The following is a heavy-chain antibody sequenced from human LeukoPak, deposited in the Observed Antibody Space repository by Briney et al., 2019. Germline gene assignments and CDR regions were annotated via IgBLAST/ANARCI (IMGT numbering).Heavy chain of an antibody. J-gene: IGHJ3*02. CDR3: ARGHPDDAFDI. V-gene: IGHV3-23*01. CDR2: VYENGGTT. Sequence: GGSLRLSCVGSGFTFRSHAMSWVRQAPEKGLEFVSGVYENGGTTYYADSVKGRFTISRDNAKNSLYLQMNSLRAEDTAVYYCARGHPDDAFDIWGQGTMVTVSS. CDR1: GFTFRSHA.